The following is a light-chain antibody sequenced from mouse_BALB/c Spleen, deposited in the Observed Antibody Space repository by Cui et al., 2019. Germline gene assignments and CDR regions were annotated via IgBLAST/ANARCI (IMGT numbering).Light chain of an antibody. V-gene: IGKV4-80*01. CDR2: GTS. CDR1: SILSY. J-gene: IGKJ1*01. CDR3: HQWSSYPWT. Sequence: IALTQSPAIMSPSLEEEIILSCSTSSILSYMPWYQQKSGNSPKLLIYGTSNLAAGVPSRFSGSGSGTFYSLTINSVEAEDAADYYCHQWSSYPWTFGGGTKLEIK.